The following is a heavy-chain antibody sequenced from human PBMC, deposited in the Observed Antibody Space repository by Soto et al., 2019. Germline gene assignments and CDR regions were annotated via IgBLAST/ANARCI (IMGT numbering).Heavy chain of an antibody. D-gene: IGHD3-3*01. CDR3: ARPGSCHDVRTGRYFYYCHTVDV. Sequence: QVQLLDSGGGLVQPGGSLRLSCETSGFLFNTYAMHWVRQAPGKGLEWVAVISYDGNNQDYADSVKGRFTISRDNSRNTSYLQMNNLIIEDTDVYYCARPGSCHDVRTGRYFYYCHTVDVWGQGTRSPSP. J-gene: IGHJ6*02. CDR2: ISYDGNNQ. CDR1: GFLFNTYA. V-gene: IGHV3-30-3*01.